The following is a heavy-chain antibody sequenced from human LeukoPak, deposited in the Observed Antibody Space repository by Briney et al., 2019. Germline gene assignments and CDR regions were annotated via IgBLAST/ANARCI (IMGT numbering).Heavy chain of an antibody. CDR2: IIPIFGTA. CDR1: GGSFSSYA. Sequence: SLKFCCKASGGSFSSYAISWIRHAYGQVLELIGGIIPIFGTANYAQKFQGRVTITADESTSTAYMELSSLRSEDTAVYYCARAIDYYYYYMDVWGKGTTVTVSS. J-gene: IGHJ6*03. V-gene: IGHV1-69*13. CDR3: ARAIDYYYYYMDV.